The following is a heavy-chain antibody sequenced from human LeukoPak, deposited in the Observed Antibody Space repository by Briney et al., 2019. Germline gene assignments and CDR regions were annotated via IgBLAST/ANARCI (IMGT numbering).Heavy chain of an antibody. CDR3: AKAGVESHYYYYMGV. CDR1: GFTFSRSA. CDR2: IADNGAT. Sequence: PGGSLRLSCAASGFTFSRSAMTWVRQAPGKGLEWVSGIADNGATYYADSVKGRFIISRDNSKNTLYLQMDSLRAEDTALYFCAKAGVESHYYYYMGVWGKGTTVAVSS. D-gene: IGHD3-3*01. J-gene: IGHJ6*03. V-gene: IGHV3-23*01.